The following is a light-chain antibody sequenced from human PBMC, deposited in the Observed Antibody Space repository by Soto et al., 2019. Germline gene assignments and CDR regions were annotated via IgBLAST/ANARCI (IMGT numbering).Light chain of an antibody. V-gene: IGLV2-14*01. Sequence: QSALTQPASVSGSPGQSITISCTGTSGDIGSYNRVSWYQQHPGKAPKLIIYEVTDRPSGVSNRLSGSKSGNTASLTISGLQAEDEAEYDCSSYTNINTRACVFGTGTKLTVL. CDR2: EVT. J-gene: IGLJ1*01. CDR1: SGDIGSYNR. CDR3: SSYTNINTRACV.